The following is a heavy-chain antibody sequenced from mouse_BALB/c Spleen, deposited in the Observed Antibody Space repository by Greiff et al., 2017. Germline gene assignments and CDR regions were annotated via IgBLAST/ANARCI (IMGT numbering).Heavy chain of an antibody. J-gene: IGHJ2*01. Sequence: EVKLQESGPGLVKPSQSLSLTCTVTGYSITSDYAWNWIRQFPGNKLEWMGYISYSGSTSYNPSLKSRISITRDTSKNQFFLQLNSVTTEDTATYYCARSITTLFDYWGQGTTLTVSS. CDR2: ISYSGST. CDR1: GYSITSDYA. V-gene: IGHV3-2*02. CDR3: ARSITTLFDY. D-gene: IGHD1-1*01.